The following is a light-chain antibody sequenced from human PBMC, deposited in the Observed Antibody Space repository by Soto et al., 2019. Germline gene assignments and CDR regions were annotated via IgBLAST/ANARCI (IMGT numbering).Light chain of an antibody. CDR3: SSYTRSTTRV. CDR1: SADVGGYNY. V-gene: IGLV2-14*01. Sequence: QAVVTQPASVSGSPGQSITISCAGTSADVGGYNYVSWYQQHPGKAPKLMIYEVSNRPSGVSNRFSGSKSGNTASLTISGLQAEDGADYYCSSYTRSTTRVFGGGTKVTVL. J-gene: IGLJ3*02. CDR2: EVS.